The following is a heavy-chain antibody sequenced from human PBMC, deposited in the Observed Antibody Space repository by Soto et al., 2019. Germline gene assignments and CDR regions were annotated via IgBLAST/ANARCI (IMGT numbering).Heavy chain of an antibody. CDR1: GGSISSYY. Sequence: QVQLQESGPGLVKPSETLSLTCTVSGGSISSYYWSWIRQPPGKGLEWIGYIYYSGSTNYNPSLTSRVTISVATSKNQFSLKLSSVTAADTAVYYCARDRRLTTPYYYSYGMDVWGQGTTVTVSS. CDR2: IYYSGST. J-gene: IGHJ6*02. D-gene: IGHD1-1*01. CDR3: ARDRRLTTPYYYSYGMDV. V-gene: IGHV4-59*01.